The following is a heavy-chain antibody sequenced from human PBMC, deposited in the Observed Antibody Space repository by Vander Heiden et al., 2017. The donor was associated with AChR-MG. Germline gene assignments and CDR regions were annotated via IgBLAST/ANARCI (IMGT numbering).Heavy chain of an antibody. CDR1: GGSIRSYY. J-gene: IGHJ4*02. V-gene: IGHV4-4*07. D-gene: IGHD6-13*01. CDR3: AGIAAAGRTNYFDY. Sequence: QLQLQDPRPGLAKPSQTLSLTCTVSGGSIRSYYWSCIGQPDWKGLEWIGRIYTSGSTNYNPSLKSRVTMSVDTSKNQFSLRLSSVTAADTAVYYCAGIAAAGRTNYFDYWCQGTMVTVSS. CDR2: IYTSGST.